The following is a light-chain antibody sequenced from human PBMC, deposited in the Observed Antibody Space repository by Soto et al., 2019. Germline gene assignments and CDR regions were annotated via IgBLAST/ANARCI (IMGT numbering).Light chain of an antibody. CDR1: QSISSW. Sequence: DIQMIQSPSTLSASVGDRVTITCRASQSISSWLAWYQQKPGKVPKLLIYDVSSLESGVPSRFSGSGSGTEFTLTISSLQPDDFATYYCQQGWTFGQGTKVEV. CDR3: QQGWT. CDR2: DVS. V-gene: IGKV1-5*01. J-gene: IGKJ1*01.